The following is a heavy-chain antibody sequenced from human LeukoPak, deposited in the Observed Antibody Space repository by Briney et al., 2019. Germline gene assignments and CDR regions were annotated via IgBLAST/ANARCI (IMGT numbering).Heavy chain of an antibody. J-gene: IGHJ4*02. CDR3: ARDLMVRGATGGY. CDR2: IKQDGSEK. Sequence: GGSLRLSCAASGFTFSSYWMSWVRQAPGKGLEWVANIKQDGSEKYYVDSVKGRFTISRDNAKDSLYLQMNSLRAEDTAVYYCARDLMVRGATGGYWGQGTLVTVSS. D-gene: IGHD3-10*01. V-gene: IGHV3-7*01. CDR1: GFTFSSYW.